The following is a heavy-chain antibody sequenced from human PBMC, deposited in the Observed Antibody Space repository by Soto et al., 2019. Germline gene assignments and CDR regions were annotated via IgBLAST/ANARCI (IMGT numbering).Heavy chain of an antibody. CDR3: ARDGGVVVVAVIALQH. CDR2: ISAYNGNT. CDR1: CYTFTSYG. J-gene: IGHJ1*01. V-gene: IGHV1-18*01. Sequence: QVQLVQAGAEVKKPGASVKVSCTASCYTFTSYGISWVRQAPGQGPEWMGWISAYNGNTNYAQKLQGRVTMTTDTSTSTAFMELRSLRSDDTAVYYCARDGGVVVVAVIALQHWGHGNLVTGFS. D-gene: IGHD2-15*01.